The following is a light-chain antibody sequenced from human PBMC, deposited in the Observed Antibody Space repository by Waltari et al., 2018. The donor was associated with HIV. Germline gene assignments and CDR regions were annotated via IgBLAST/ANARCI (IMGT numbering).Light chain of an antibody. CDR3: CSYAGSYTWV. Sequence: QSALTQPRSVSVSPGQSVTISCTGTSSDVGGSNYVSWYQQHPGKAPKLMIYDVSKRPSGVPDRFSGSKSGNTASLTISGLQAEDEADYYCCSYAGSYTWVFGGGTKLTVL. J-gene: IGLJ3*02. CDR1: SSDVGGSNY. V-gene: IGLV2-11*01. CDR2: DVS.